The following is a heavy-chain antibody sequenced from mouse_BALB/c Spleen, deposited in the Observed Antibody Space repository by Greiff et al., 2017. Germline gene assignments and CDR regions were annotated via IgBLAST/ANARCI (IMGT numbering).Heavy chain of an antibody. D-gene: IGHD2-1*01. V-gene: IGHV1-28*01. Sequence: VQLQQSEPELMKPGASVKISSKASVSSFPSYSIHWVKQSHGNSLEWIGNIVPFNGGTSYNQNFKGKATLTVDKSSSTAYMQLSSLTSEDSAVYYCARDGSFYFMDYWGQGTSVTVSS. CDR3: ARDGSFYFMDY. J-gene: IGHJ4*01. CDR1: VSSFPSYS. CDR2: IVPFNGGT.